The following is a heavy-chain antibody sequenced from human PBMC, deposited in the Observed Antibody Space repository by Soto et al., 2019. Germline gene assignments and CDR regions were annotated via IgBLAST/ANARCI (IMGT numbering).Heavy chain of an antibody. CDR3: ARVRSRIGARGKRDAFDI. D-gene: IGHD3-16*01. Sequence: AGSLRLSCAASGFTFSSYSMNWVRQAPGKGLAWVSYISSSSSTIYYADSVKGRFTISRDNAKNSLYLQMNSLRDEDTAVYYCARVRSRIGARGKRDAFDIWGQGTMVTVSS. V-gene: IGHV3-48*02. CDR2: ISSSSSTI. CDR1: GFTFSSYS. J-gene: IGHJ3*02.